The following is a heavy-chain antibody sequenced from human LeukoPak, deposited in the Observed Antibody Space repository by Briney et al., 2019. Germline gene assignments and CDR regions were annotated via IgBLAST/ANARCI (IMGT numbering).Heavy chain of an antibody. Sequence: ASVKVSCKASGYTFASYGISWVRQAPGQGLEWMGWISAYNGNTNYAQKLQGRVTMTTDTSTNTAYMELRSLTCDDTAVYYSAXXXXXTSGSYGDYWGQGTLVTVSS. CDR1: GYTFASYG. CDR3: AXXXXXTSGSYGDY. V-gene: IGHV1-18*01. D-gene: IGHD3-10*01. J-gene: IGHJ4*02. CDR2: ISAYNGNT.